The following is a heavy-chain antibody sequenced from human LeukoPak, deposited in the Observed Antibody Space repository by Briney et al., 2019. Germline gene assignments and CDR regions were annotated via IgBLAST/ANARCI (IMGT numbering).Heavy chain of an antibody. V-gene: IGHV3-74*01. J-gene: IGHJ4*02. CDR1: GFTFSSYW. CDR3: ARVWYYYDSSGYYYFGY. CDR2: INSDGSST. D-gene: IGHD3-22*01. Sequence: GGSLRLSCAASGFTFSSYWMHWVRQAPGKGLVWVSRINSDGSSTSYADSVKGRFTISRDNAKNTLYLQMNSLRAEDTAVYYCARVWYYYDSSGYYYFGYWGQGTLVTVSS.